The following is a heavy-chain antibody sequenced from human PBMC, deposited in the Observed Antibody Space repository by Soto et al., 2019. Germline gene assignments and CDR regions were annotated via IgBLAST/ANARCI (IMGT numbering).Heavy chain of an antibody. J-gene: IGHJ4*02. CDR1: GFSLSTSGVG. CDR2: IYWDDDK. D-gene: IGHD3-10*01. Sequence: QITLKESGPPLVKPTQTLTLTCTFSGFSLSTSGVGVGWIRQPPGKALEWLALIYWDDDKRYSPSLKSRLTIPKDTDKNQVVLTMTNMDPVDTATYYCAHRGNYLYYFDYWGQGTLVTVSS. V-gene: IGHV2-5*02. CDR3: AHRGNYLYYFDY.